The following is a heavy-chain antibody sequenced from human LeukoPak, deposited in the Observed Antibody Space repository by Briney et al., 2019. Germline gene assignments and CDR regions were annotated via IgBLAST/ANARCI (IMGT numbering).Heavy chain of an antibody. D-gene: IGHD6-13*01. J-gene: IGHJ4*02. CDR1: XFTFXXXX. CDR3: AKDRAAAGTY. CDR2: ISSSGSII. Sequence: LSCXXXXFTFXXXXMSXXXQXXGXGXEWVSYISSSGSIIYYADSVKGRFTISRDNAKNSLYLQMNSLRAEDTAVYYCAKDRAAAGTYWGQGTLVTVSS. V-gene: IGHV3-11*04.